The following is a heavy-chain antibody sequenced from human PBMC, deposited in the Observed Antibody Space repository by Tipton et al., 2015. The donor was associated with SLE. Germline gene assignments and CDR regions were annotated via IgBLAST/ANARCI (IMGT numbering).Heavy chain of an antibody. V-gene: IGHV4-34*01. CDR2: INHSGST. CDR3: ARASGDIMVYASRWFDP. CDR1: GGSFSGYY. J-gene: IGHJ5*02. Sequence: LRLSCAVYGGSFSGYYWSWIRQPPGKGLEWIGEINHSGSTNYNPSLKSRVTISVDTSKNQFSLKLSSVTAADTAVYYCARASGDIMVYASRWFDPWGQGNLVTVSS. D-gene: IGHD2-8*01.